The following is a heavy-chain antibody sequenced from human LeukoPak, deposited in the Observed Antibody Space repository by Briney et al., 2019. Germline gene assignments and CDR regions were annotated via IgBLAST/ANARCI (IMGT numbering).Heavy chain of an antibody. D-gene: IGHD3-3*01. CDR1: GYSFTNYW. CDR2: IYPGDSDT. J-gene: IGHJ1*01. V-gene: IGHV5-51*01. CDR3: ARAPNYDFWSGYYGDFQH. Sequence: GESLKISCKGSGYSFTNYWIGWVRQMPGKGLEWMGIIYPGDSDTRYSPSFQGQVTISADKSISTAYLQWSSLKASDTAMYYCARAPNYDFWSGYYGDFQHWGQGTLVTVSS.